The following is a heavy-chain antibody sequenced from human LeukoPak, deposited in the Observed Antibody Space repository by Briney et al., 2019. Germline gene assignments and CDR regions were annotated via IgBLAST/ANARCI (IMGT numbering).Heavy chain of an antibody. V-gene: IGHV4-34*01. CDR1: GGSFSGYY. CDR2: INHSGST. Sequence: SETLSLTCAVYGGSFSGYYWSWIRQPPGKGLEWIGEINHSGSTNYNPSLKSRVTISVDTSKNQFSLKLTAVTAADTAVYYCARLGAVLTSVNWFDPWGQGTLVTVSS. D-gene: IGHD4-23*01. J-gene: IGHJ5*02. CDR3: ARLGAVLTSVNWFDP.